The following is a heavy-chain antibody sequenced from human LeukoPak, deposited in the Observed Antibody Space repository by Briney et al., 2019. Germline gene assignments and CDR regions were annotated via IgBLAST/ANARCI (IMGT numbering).Heavy chain of an antibody. CDR1: GFTFDDYA. V-gene: IGHV3-9*03. CDR3: AKGGVQLWTFDY. Sequence: GRSLRLSCAASGFTFDDYAMHWVRQAPGKGLEWVSGISWNSGSIGYADSVKGRFTISRDNAKNSLYLQMNSLRAEDMALYYCAKGGVQLWTFDYWGREPWSPSPQ. J-gene: IGHJ4*02. CDR2: ISWNSGSI. D-gene: IGHD5-18*01.